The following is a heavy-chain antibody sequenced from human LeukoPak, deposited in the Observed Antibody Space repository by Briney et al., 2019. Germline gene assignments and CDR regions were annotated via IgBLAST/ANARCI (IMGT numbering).Heavy chain of an antibody. D-gene: IGHD7-27*01. CDR3: AKDLAWGLDY. J-gene: IGHJ4*02. Sequence: PGGSLRLSCAASGFTFNNYAMTWVRQAPGKGLEWVSTIIGSGGNTDYADSVKGRFTISRDNSKNTLYLQMNNLRAEDTAVYYCAKDLAWGLDYWGQGTPVTVSS. V-gene: IGHV3-23*01. CDR2: IIGSGGNT. CDR1: GFTFNNYA.